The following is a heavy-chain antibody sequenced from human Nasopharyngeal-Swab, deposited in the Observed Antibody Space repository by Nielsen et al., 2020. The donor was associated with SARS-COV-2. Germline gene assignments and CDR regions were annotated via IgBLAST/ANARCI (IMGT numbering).Heavy chain of an antibody. CDR3: ARDVAGADSA. CDR2: IDTDGSTT. Sequence: GESLKISCAVSGFTFTNYWMHWVRRTPGKGLVWVSRIDTDGSTTDHADSVKGRFTISRDNAKNTLYLQMNNLRAEDTALYYCARDVAGADSAWGQGTLVTVSS. CDR1: GFTFTNYW. V-gene: IGHV3-74*01. J-gene: IGHJ5*02. D-gene: IGHD2-21*01.